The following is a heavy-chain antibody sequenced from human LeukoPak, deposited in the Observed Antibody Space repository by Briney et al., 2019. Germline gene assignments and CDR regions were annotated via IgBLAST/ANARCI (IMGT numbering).Heavy chain of an antibody. V-gene: IGHV1-46*01. CDR3: AREAGIAAAGPDPPDNWFDP. D-gene: IGHD6-13*01. Sequence: ASVKVSCKASGYTFTSYYMHWVRQAPGQGLEWMGIINPSGGSTSYAQKFQGRVTMTRDTSTSTVYTELSSLRSEDTAVYYCAREAGIAAAGPDPPDNWFDPWGQGTLVTVSS. CDR2: INPSGGST. CDR1: GYTFTSYY. J-gene: IGHJ5*02.